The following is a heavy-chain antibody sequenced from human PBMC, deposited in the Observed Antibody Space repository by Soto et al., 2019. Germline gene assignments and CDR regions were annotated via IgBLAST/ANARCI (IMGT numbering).Heavy chain of an antibody. D-gene: IGHD2-2*01. Sequence: QVQLVQSGAEVKKPGASVKVSCKASGYTFTSYGISWVRQAPGQGLEWMGWISAYNGNTNYAQKLQGRVTMTTDTSTNTAYMELRSLRSDDTAVYYCARDWGYCSSTSCYHGYYGMDVWGQGTTVTVSS. CDR1: GYTFTSYG. CDR3: ARDWGYCSSTSCYHGYYGMDV. CDR2: ISAYNGNT. J-gene: IGHJ6*02. V-gene: IGHV1-18*04.